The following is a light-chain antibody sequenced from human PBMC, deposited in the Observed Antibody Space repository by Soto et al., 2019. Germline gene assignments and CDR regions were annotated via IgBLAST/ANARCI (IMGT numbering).Light chain of an antibody. J-gene: IGLJ2*01. CDR1: SSDVGGYNY. CDR2: EVS. V-gene: IGLV2-14*01. CDR3: SSYTSSSTLV. Sequence: QSVLTQPASVSGSPGQSITISCTGTSSDVGGYNYVSWYQQHPGKPPKLMIYEVSNRPSGVSNRFSGSKSGNTASLTISGLQAEDEADYYCSSYTSSSTLVFGGGTKVTVL.